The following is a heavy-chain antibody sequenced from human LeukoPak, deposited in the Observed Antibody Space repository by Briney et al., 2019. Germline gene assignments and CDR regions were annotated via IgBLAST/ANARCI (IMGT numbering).Heavy chain of an antibody. CDR2: ISWNSGSI. J-gene: IGHJ6*02. V-gene: IGHV3-9*01. D-gene: IGHD2-2*01. CDR3: AKDYQPYRRIVVAPAAISLNYYYGMDV. CDR1: GFTFDDYA. Sequence: PGRSLRLSCAASGFTFDDYAMHWVRQAPGKGLEWVSGISWNSGSIGYADSVKGRFTISRDNAKNSLYLQMNSLRAEDTALYYCAKDYQPYRRIVVAPAAISLNYYYGMDVWGQGTTVTVSS.